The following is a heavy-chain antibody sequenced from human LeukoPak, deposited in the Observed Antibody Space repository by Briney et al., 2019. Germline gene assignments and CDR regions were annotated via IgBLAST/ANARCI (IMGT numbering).Heavy chain of an antibody. CDR2: ISYDGSNK. CDR3: ARDKLVATMDFDY. Sequence: GGSLRLSCAASGFTFSSYAMHWVRQAPGKGLEWVAVISYDGSNKYYADSVKGRFTISRDNSKNTLYLQMNSLRAEDTAVYYCARDKLVATMDFDYWSQGTLVTVSS. J-gene: IGHJ4*02. D-gene: IGHD5-12*01. V-gene: IGHV3-30-3*01. CDR1: GFTFSSYA.